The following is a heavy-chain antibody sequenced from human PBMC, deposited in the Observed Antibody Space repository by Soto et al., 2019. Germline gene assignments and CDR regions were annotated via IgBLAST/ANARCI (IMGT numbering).Heavy chain of an antibody. J-gene: IGHJ4*02. CDR2: ISGSGGST. CDR3: AKVYLSSRPKARYCSGGSCPWYFDY. CDR1: GFTFSSYA. Sequence: GGSLRLSCAASGFTFSSYAMSWVRQAPGKGLEWVSAISGSGGSTYYADYVKGRFTISRDNSKNTLKLKMNILRAEDTAVYYCAKVYLSSRPKARYCSGGSCPWYFDYWGQGTLVTVSS. D-gene: IGHD2-15*01. V-gene: IGHV3-23*01.